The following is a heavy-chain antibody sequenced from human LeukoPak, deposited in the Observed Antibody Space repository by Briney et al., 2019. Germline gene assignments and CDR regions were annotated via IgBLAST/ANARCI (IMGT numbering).Heavy chain of an antibody. CDR1: GFTVSSNY. CDR2: IYSDTST. V-gene: IGHV3-53*01. CDR3: AREFDGSASGAGY. J-gene: IGHJ4*02. Sequence: GGSLRLSCAASGFTVSSNYMSWVRQAPGKGLEWVSVIYSDTSTYYADSVKGRFTISRDNAKRSLYLQMNSLRADDTAVYYCAREFDGSASGAGYWGQGTLVTVSS. D-gene: IGHD1-26*01.